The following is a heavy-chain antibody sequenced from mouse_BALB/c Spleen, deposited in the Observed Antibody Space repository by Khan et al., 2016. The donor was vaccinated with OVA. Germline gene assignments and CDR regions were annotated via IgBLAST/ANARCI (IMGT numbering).Heavy chain of an antibody. Sequence: VELVESGAELAKPGASVKMSCTASGYTFTSYWMHWIKQRPGPGLEWIGYINPTSGYTDYNQKFKDKATLTADKSSSTAYMQLSSLTSDDSAVYYCARDRIDYWGQGTALTVSS. CDR2: INPTSGYT. J-gene: IGHJ2*01. CDR1: GYTFTSYW. V-gene: IGHV1-7*01. CDR3: ARDRIDY.